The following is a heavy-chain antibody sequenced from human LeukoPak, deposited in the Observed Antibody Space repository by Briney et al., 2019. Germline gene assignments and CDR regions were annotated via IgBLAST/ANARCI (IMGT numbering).Heavy chain of an antibody. J-gene: IGHJ4*02. Sequence: SETLSLTCTVSGGSISYYYWSWIRQPPGKGLEWIGYIYYSGSTNYNPSLKSRVTISVDTSKNQFSLNLTSVTTADTAVYYCARAGYSSGWYSDAKDYFDYWGQGTLVTVSS. CDR3: ARAGYSSGWYSDAKDYFDY. CDR1: GGSISYYY. CDR2: IYYSGST. V-gene: IGHV4-59*01. D-gene: IGHD6-19*01.